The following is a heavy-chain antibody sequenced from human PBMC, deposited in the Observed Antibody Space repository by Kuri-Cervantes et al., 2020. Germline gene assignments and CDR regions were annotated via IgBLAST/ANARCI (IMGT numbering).Heavy chain of an antibody. CDR1: GFTFSSYG. CDR2: ISYDGSNK. CDR3: ARDLPQAFMKWLRVSGPDAFDI. D-gene: IGHD5-12*01. Sequence: GGSLRLSCAASGFTFSSYGMHWVRQAPGKGLEWVAVISYDGSNKYYADSVKGRFTISRDNSKNSLYLQMNSLRAEDTAVYYRARDLPQAFMKWLRVSGPDAFDIWGQGTMVTVSS. V-gene: IGHV3-30*03. J-gene: IGHJ3*02.